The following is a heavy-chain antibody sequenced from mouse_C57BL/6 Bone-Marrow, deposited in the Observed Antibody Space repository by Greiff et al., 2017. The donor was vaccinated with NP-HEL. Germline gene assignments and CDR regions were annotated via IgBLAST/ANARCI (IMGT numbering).Heavy chain of an antibody. CDR1: GYTFTSYW. CDR3: ARSQTASYYAMDY. J-gene: IGHJ4*01. Sequence: QVQLQQSGAELVKPGASVKMSCKASGYTFTSYWITWVKQRPGQGLEWIGDIYPGSGSTNYNEKFKSKATLTVDTSSSTAYMQLSSLTSEDSAVYYCARSQTASYYAMDYWGQGTSVTVSS. CDR2: IYPGSGST. D-gene: IGHD3-2*01. V-gene: IGHV1-55*01.